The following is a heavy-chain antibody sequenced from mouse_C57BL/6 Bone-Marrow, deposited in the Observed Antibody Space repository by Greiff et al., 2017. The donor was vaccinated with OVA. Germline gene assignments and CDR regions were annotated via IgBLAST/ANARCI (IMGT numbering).Heavy chain of an antibody. CDR2: IYPGSGST. CDR3: ARPLGGFYAMDY. CDR1: GYTFTSYW. Sequence: QVQLKQPGAELVKPGASVKMSCKASGYTFTSYWITWVKQRPGQGLEWIGDIYPGSGSTNYNEKFKSKATLTVDTSSSTAYMQLSSLTSEDSAVYYCARPLGGFYAMDYWGQGTSVTVSS. V-gene: IGHV1-55*01. D-gene: IGHD3-1*01. J-gene: IGHJ4*01.